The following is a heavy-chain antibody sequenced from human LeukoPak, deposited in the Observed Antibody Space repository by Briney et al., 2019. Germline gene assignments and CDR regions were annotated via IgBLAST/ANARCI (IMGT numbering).Heavy chain of an antibody. V-gene: IGHV4-59*13. CDR3: ARDHPVADWAPDI. D-gene: IGHD3-9*01. Sequence: AETLSLTCFVSGGSISSYSWTWIRQPPGKGLEWIGFIDYSGSSNYNPSLKSRVTISADPSTNHFSLNLTSVTAADTAVYFCARDHPVADWAPDIWGRGTMVTVSS. CDR2: IDYSGSS. CDR1: GGSISSYS. J-gene: IGHJ3*02.